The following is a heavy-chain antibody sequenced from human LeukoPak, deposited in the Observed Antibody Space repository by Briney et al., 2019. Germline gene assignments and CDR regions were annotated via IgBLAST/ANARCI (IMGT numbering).Heavy chain of an antibody. D-gene: IGHD1-14*01. J-gene: IGHJ4*02. CDR1: GHSIGAGFV. V-gene: IGHV4-38-2*02. Sequence: SATLSLTCTVSGHSIGAGFVWGWIRQSPGKGLEWIGNIFHNGNTYYNPSLNGRVTMSPDTSRTQFSLTLTSVTAADTAVYFCARRGSITGWSFDYWGLGFLVTVSS. CDR3: ARRGSITGWSFDY. CDR2: IFHNGNT.